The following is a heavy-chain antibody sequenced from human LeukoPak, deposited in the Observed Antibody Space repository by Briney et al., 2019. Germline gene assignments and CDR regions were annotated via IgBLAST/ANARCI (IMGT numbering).Heavy chain of an antibody. Sequence: QPGGSLRLSCTASGFTLNSYAMTWVRQAPGKGLEWVSIISGSGGDTYYADSVKGRFTISRDNSKNTLFLQMNSLKTEDTAVYYCSTACCGGDSAHYWGQGTLVTVSS. J-gene: IGHJ4*02. CDR1: GFTLNSYA. V-gene: IGHV3-23*01. D-gene: IGHD2-21*02. CDR3: STACCGGDSAHY. CDR2: ISGSGGDT.